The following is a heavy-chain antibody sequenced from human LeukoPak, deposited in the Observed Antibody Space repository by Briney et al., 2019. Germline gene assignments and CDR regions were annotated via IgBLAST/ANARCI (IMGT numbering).Heavy chain of an antibody. CDR1: GGSISSSY. D-gene: IGHD6-19*01. CDR3: ARSSRLATGWLYYFDF. Sequence: PSETLSLTCTVSGGSISSSYWSWIRQPPGKGLEWIGCISYTGSTNYNPSLKSRVTISIDTSKNQFSLELSSVTAADTAIYYCARSSRLATGWLYYFDFWGQGTLVTVSS. V-gene: IGHV4-59*08. CDR2: ISYTGST. J-gene: IGHJ4*02.